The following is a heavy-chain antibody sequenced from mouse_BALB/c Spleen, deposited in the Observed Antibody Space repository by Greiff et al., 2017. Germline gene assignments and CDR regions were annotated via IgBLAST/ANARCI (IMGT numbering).Heavy chain of an antibody. CDR1: GYSITSGYY. J-gene: IGHJ3*01. Sequence: EVQRVESGPGLVKPSQSLSLTCSVTGYSITSGYYWNWIRQFPGNKLEWMGYISYDGSNNYNPSLKNRISITRDTSKNQFFLKLNSVTTEDTAMYYCARERGSYWGQGTLVTVSA. CDR2: ISYDGSN. V-gene: IGHV3-6*01. D-gene: IGHD1-1*01. CDR3: ARERGSY.